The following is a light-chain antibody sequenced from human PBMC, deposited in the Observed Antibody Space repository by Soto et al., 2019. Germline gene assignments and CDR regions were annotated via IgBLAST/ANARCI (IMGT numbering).Light chain of an antibody. CDR2: EVS. J-gene: IGLJ2*01. CDR1: SSDIGASNF. V-gene: IGLV2-14*01. Sequence: QSALTQPASVSGSPGQSITVSCTGTSSDIGASNFVSWYQHLPGRAPKVIIYEVSNRPSGVSNRFSGSKSGNTASLTISGLQAEDEADYYCSSDTSTSAVLFGGGTKLTVL. CDR3: SSDTSTSAVL.